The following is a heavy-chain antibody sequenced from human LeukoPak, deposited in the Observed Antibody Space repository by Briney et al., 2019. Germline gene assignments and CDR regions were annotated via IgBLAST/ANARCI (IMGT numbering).Heavy chain of an antibody. CDR1: GFSFTSYA. Sequence: GGSLRLSCAASGFSFTSYAMSWVRQAPGKGLEWVSAITGSGGTKYYVDSVKGRFTISRDSSKNTLFLQMNSLRAEDTAVYSCAKDLAPFTNAWYAFDYWGRGILVTVSS. CDR3: AKDLAPFTNAWYAFDY. V-gene: IGHV3-23*01. CDR2: ITGSGGTK. D-gene: IGHD6-13*01. J-gene: IGHJ4*02.